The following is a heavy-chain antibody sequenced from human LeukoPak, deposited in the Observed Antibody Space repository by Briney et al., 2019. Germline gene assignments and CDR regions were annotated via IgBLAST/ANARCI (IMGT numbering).Heavy chain of an antibody. CDR2: IKSKTDGGII. CDR3: ATALHDWNDVNY. V-gene: IGHV3-15*01. Sequence: GGSLRLSCAASGFTFSDHYMDWVRQSPGKGLEWVGRIKSKTDGGIIDYAAPVKGRFIISRDDSKYTLYLQMNSLKTEDTAVYYCATALHDWNDVNYWGQGTLVTVSS. J-gene: IGHJ4*02. CDR1: GFTFSDHY. D-gene: IGHD1-1*01.